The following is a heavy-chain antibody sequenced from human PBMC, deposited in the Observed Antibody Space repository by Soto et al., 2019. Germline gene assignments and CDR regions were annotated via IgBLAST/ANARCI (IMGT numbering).Heavy chain of an antibody. CDR2: IYYSGST. V-gene: IGHV4-30-4*01. CDR3: ARDRSNSPDYFDY. CDR1: GGSISSDDYY. Sequence: SETLSLTCTVSGGSISSDDYYWSWIRQPPGKGLEWIGYIYYSGSTSYNPSLKSRLTISLDTSKNQFSLKLSAVSAADTAVYYCARDRSNSPDYFDYWGQGTLVTVSS. D-gene: IGHD6-6*01. J-gene: IGHJ4*02.